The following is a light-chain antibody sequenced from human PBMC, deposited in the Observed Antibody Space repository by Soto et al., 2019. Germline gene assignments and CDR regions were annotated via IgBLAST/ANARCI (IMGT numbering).Light chain of an antibody. CDR1: SSNIGAGYD. CDR3: QSYDSSLSGLV. J-gene: IGLJ1*01. Sequence: QSVLTQPPSVSGAPGQRVTISCTGSSSNIGAGYDVHWYQQLPGTAPKLLIYRNSNRPSGVPDRFSGSKSGTSASLAITGLQAEDESDYYCQSYDSSLSGLVFGTGTKVTVL. CDR2: RNS. V-gene: IGLV1-40*01.